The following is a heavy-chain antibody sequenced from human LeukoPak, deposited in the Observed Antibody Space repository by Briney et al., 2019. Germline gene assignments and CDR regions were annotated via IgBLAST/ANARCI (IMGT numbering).Heavy chain of an antibody. Sequence: GGSPRLSCAASGFTFSSYAMSWVRQAPGKGLEWVSAISGSGGSTYYADSVKGRFTISRDNSKNTLYLQMNSLRAEDTAVYYCAKSKEWELLTFDYWGQGTLVTVSS. CDR2: ISGSGGST. CDR3: AKSKEWELLTFDY. J-gene: IGHJ4*02. D-gene: IGHD1-26*01. V-gene: IGHV3-23*01. CDR1: GFTFSSYA.